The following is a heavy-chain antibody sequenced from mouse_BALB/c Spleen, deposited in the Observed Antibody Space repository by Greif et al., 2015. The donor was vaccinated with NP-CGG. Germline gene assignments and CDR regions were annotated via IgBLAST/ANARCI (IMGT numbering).Heavy chain of an antibody. CDR1: GYTFTDYV. Sequence: LVESGPELVKPGASVKMSCKASGYTFTDYVISWVKQRTGQGLEWIGEIYPGSGSTYYNEKFKGKATLTADKSSNTAYMQLSSLTSEDSAVYFCARRFYYRYDKVYFDYWGQGTTLTVSS. V-gene: IGHV1-77*01. J-gene: IGHJ2*01. CDR2: IYPGSGST. CDR3: ARRFYYRYDKVYFDY. D-gene: IGHD2-14*01.